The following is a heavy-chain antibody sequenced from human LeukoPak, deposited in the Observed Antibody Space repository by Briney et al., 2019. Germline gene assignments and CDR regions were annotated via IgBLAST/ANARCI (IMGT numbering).Heavy chain of an antibody. J-gene: IGHJ4*02. Sequence: SVKVSCKASGGTFSSYAISWVRQAPGQGFEWMGRIIPILGIANYAQKFQGRVTITADKSTSTAYMELSSLRSEDTAVYYCARAGSMTTLDWGQGTLVTVSS. CDR3: ARAGSMTTLD. V-gene: IGHV1-69*04. CDR2: IIPILGIA. D-gene: IGHD4-23*01. CDR1: GGTFSSYA.